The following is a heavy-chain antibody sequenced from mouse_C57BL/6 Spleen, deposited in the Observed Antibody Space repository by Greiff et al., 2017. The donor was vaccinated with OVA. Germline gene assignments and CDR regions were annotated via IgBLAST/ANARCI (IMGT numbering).Heavy chain of an antibody. V-gene: IGHV1-9*01. J-gene: IGHJ4*01. CDR2: ILPGSGST. D-gene: IGHD3-1*01. Sequence: QVQLQQSGAELMKPGASVKLSCKATGYTFTGYWIEWVKQRPGHGLEWIGEILPGSGSTNYNEKFKGKATFTAATSSNTAYKQLSSLTTEDAATDYYGRKGLSYAMDCWGQGTTVTVSS. CDR3: GRKGLSYAMDC. CDR1: GYTFTGYW.